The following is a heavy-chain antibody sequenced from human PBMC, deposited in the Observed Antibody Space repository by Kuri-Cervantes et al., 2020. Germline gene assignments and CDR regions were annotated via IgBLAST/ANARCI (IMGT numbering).Heavy chain of an antibody. CDR2: ISSSGSTI. D-gene: IGHD3-22*01. J-gene: IGHJ4*02. Sequence: GGSLRLSCAASGFTFSDYYMSWIRQAPGKGLEWVSYISSSGSTIYYADSVKGRFTISRDNAKNSLYLQMNSLRAEDTAVYYCARSPSYDSNAYYYDYWGQGTLVTVSS. V-gene: IGHV3-11*04. CDR1: GFTFSDYY. CDR3: ARSPSYDSNAYYYDY.